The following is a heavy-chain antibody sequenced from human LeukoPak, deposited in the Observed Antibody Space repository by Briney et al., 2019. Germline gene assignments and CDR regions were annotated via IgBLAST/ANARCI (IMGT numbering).Heavy chain of an antibody. J-gene: IGHJ4*02. CDR3: AKNDYDILTGQYYFDY. Sequence: PGGSLRLSCAASGFTFSSYGMHWVRQAPGKGLEWVAFIRYDGSNKYYADSVKGRFTISRDNSKNTLYLQMNSLRAEDTAVYYCAKNDYDILTGQYYFDYWGQGTLVTVSS. V-gene: IGHV3-30*02. D-gene: IGHD3-9*01. CDR2: IRYDGSNK. CDR1: GFTFSSYG.